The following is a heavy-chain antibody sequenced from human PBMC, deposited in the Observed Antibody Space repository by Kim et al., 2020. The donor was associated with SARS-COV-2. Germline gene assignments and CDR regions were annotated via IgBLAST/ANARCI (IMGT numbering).Heavy chain of an antibody. CDR2: IYYSGST. J-gene: IGHJ3*02. CDR1: GGSISSYY. D-gene: IGHD2-15*01. V-gene: IGHV4-59*01. Sequence: SETLSLTCTVSGGSISSYYWSWIRQPPGKGLEWIGYIYYSGSTNYNPSLKSRVTISVDTSKNQFSLKLSSVTAADTAVYYCARGVSPQTPGDRYCSGGSCYSGAFDIWGQGTMVTVSS. CDR3: ARGVSPQTPGDRYCSGGSCYSGAFDI.